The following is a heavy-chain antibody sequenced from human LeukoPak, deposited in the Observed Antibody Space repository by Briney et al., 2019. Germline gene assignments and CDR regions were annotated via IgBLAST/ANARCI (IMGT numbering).Heavy chain of an antibody. CDR2: ISSSSNYI. Sequence: GGSLRLSCVTSGFTFGAYNMNWVRQAPGKGLEWVSCISSSSNYIYYADSVKGRFTISRDNAKNSLYLQMNSLRAEDTAVYYCARDEGVSFDYWGKGTLVTVSS. CDR3: ARDEGVSFDY. J-gene: IGHJ4*02. V-gene: IGHV3-21*01. CDR1: GFTFGAYN.